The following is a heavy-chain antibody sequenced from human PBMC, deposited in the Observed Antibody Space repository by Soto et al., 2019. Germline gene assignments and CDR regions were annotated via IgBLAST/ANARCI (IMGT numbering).Heavy chain of an antibody. Sequence: GGSLRLSCAASGFTFSSYGMHWVRQAPGKGLEWVAVIWYDGSNKYYADSVKGRFTISRDNSKNTLYLQMNSLRAEDTALYYCASVLGSRRSGSYPSYWGQGTLVTVSS. CDR2: IWYDGSNK. D-gene: IGHD3-10*01. J-gene: IGHJ4*02. V-gene: IGHV3-33*01. CDR3: ASVLGSRRSGSYPSY. CDR1: GFTFSSYG.